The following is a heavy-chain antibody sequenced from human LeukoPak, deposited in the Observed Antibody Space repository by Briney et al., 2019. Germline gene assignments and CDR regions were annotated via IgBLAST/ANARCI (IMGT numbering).Heavy chain of an antibody. CDR3: ARRSAQQQLSPSDY. Sequence: SETLSLTCAVYGGSFSGYYWSWIRQPPGKGLESIGEINHSGSTNYNPSLKSRVTISVDTSKNQFSLKLSSVTAADTAVYYCARRSAQQQLSPSDYWGQGTLVTVSS. CDR2: INHSGST. V-gene: IGHV4-34*01. D-gene: IGHD6-13*01. J-gene: IGHJ4*02. CDR1: GGSFSGYY.